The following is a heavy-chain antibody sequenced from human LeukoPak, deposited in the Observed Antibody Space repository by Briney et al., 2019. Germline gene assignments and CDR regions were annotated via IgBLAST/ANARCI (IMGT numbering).Heavy chain of an antibody. CDR3: ARRYCSSTSCYFGD. V-gene: IGHV4-59*08. Sequence: PSETLSLTCTVSGGSISSYYWSWIRQPPGKGLEWIGYIYYSGSTNYNPSLKSRVTISVDTSKNQFSLKLSSVTAADTAVYYCARRYCSSTSCYFGDWGQGTLVTVSP. CDR2: IYYSGST. D-gene: IGHD2-2*01. CDR1: GGSISSYY. J-gene: IGHJ4*02.